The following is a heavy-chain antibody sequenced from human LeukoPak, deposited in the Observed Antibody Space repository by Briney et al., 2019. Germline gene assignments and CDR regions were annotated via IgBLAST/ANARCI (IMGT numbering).Heavy chain of an antibody. D-gene: IGHD6-19*01. CDR3: AREGGDGRGWFGY. CDR1: GFALSTYS. V-gene: IGHV3-48*02. CDR2: ISGSSSII. Sequence: GGPLRLSCAASGFALSTYSMTWVRQAPGKGLEWVAYISGSSSIINYADSLKGRFTVSRDNARNSLYLQMNSLRDEDTAVYYCAREGGDGRGWFGYWGQGALVTVSS. J-gene: IGHJ4*02.